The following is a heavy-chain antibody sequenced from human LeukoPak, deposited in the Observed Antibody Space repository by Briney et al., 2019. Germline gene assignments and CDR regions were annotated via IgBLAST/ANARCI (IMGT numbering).Heavy chain of an antibody. Sequence: ASVKVSCKASGYTFTDYNVYWVRQAPEQGLEWMGWVHPKTGGTIYAQKFQGRVTMTRDTSISTAYMELSRLRSDDTAVYYCARDRVITGTTDYMDVWGKGTTVTVSS. D-gene: IGHD1-20*01. J-gene: IGHJ6*03. CDR3: ARDRVITGTTDYMDV. V-gene: IGHV1-2*02. CDR2: VHPKTGGT. CDR1: GYTFTDYN.